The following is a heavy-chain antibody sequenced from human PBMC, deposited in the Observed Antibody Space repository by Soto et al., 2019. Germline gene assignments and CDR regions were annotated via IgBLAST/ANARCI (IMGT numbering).Heavy chain of an antibody. CDR2: MNPNSGNT. Sequence: QVQLVQSGAEVKKSGASVRISCKASGYTFNRHDINWVRQATGQGPEWIGWMNPNSGNTGYAQKFQGRVTMTRDSSITTAYMDLSSLTSEDTAIYYCAREGLYGSSQDNTFDIWGQGTRVTVSS. CDR3: AREGLYGSSQDNTFDI. D-gene: IGHD6-19*01. CDR1: GYTFNRHD. V-gene: IGHV1-8*01. J-gene: IGHJ3*02.